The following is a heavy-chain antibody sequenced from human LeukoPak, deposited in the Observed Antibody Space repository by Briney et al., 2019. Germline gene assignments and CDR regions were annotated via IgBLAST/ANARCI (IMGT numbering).Heavy chain of an antibody. J-gene: IGHJ3*02. CDR2: MNPNSGNT. Sequence: GASVKVSCKASGYTFTSYDINWVRQATGQGLEWMGWMNPNSGNTGYAQKFQGRVTMTRNTSISTAYMELSSLRSEDTAVYYCAREMYYYDSSGYSGTFDIWGQGTMVTVSS. CDR1: GYTFTSYD. V-gene: IGHV1-8*01. CDR3: AREMYYYDSSGYSGTFDI. D-gene: IGHD3-22*01.